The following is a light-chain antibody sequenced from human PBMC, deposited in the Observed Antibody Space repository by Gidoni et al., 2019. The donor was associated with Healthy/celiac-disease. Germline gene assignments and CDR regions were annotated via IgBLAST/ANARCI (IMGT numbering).Light chain of an antibody. CDR2: AAS. CDR1: TVISSY. J-gene: IGKJ1*01. CDR3: QQYYSFPWT. Sequence: VIWMTQSPSLLSASTGDRVTISCRMSTVISSYLAWYQQKPGQAPELLIYAASTLQSGVPSRFSGSGSGTDFTLTISCLQSEDFATYYCQQYYSFPWTFGQGTKVEIK. V-gene: IGKV1D-8*01.